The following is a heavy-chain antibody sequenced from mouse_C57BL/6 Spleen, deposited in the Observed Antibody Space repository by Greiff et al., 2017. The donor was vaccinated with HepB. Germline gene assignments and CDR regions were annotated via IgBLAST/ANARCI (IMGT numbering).Heavy chain of an antibody. V-gene: IGHV5-16*01. Sequence: EVMLVESEGGLVQPGSSMKLSCTASGFTFSDYYMAWVRQVPEKGLEWVANINYDGSSTYYLDSLKSRFIISRDNAKNILYLQMSSLKSEDTATYYCAREDGYYVGYFDVWGTGTTVTVSS. D-gene: IGHD2-3*01. CDR3: AREDGYYVGYFDV. J-gene: IGHJ1*03. CDR1: GFTFSDYY. CDR2: INYDGSST.